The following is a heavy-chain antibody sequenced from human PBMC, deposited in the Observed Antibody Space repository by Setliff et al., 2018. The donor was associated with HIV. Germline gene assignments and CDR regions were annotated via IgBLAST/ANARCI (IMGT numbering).Heavy chain of an antibody. CDR2: ISAYNGDT. Sequence: EASVKVSCKASGYTFNSYGISWVRQAPGQGLEWMGWISAYNGDTNYAQKLQGRVTMTTDTSTSTAYMELRSLRSDDTAVYYCARDWGGCCAEYFQHWGQGTLVTVSS. D-gene: IGHD2-15*01. CDR3: ARDWGGCCAEYFQH. CDR1: GYTFNSYG. J-gene: IGHJ1*01. V-gene: IGHV1-18*01.